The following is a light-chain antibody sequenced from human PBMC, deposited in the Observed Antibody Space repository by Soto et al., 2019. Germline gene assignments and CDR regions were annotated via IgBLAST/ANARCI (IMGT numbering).Light chain of an antibody. Sequence: DIQMTQSPSSVSASLGDRSTITCLARQSISSWLAWYQQKPGKDPKLLIYSASSLQSGVPSRFSGSGSGTDFTFTISRLQPEDFATYYCQQANSFTITFGQGTRLEIK. CDR2: SAS. J-gene: IGKJ5*01. CDR1: QSISSW. CDR3: QQANSFTIT. V-gene: IGKV1-12*01.